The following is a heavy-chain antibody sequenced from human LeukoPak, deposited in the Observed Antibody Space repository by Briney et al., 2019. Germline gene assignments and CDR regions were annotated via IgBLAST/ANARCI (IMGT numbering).Heavy chain of an antibody. D-gene: IGHD2-21*02. CDR1: GGTFSSYA. CDR2: IIPIFGTV. CDR3: ARVNCGGDCYSDRGAFDI. V-gene: IGHV1-69*01. Sequence: SVKVSCQASGGTFSSYAISWVRQAPGHGLEWMGGIIPIFGTVYYAQKFQGRVTITADESTSTAYMDLSSLRSEDTAVYYCARVNCGGDCYSDRGAFDIWGQGTMVTVSP. J-gene: IGHJ3*02.